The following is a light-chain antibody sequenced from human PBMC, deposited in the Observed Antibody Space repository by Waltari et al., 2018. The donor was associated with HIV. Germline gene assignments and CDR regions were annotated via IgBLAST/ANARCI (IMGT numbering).Light chain of an antibody. V-gene: IGLV2-14*01. Sequence: HSALTQPASVSASPGQSITISCTGTSGAFGISSLVSWYQQRPDKVPRVLIYEVISRPSGICNRFSGSKSGNTASLSISGLQAEDEAEYDCAAYTSNHTLLFGGGTKVTVL. CDR1: SGAFGISSL. J-gene: IGLJ3*02. CDR3: AAYTSNHTLL. CDR2: EVI.